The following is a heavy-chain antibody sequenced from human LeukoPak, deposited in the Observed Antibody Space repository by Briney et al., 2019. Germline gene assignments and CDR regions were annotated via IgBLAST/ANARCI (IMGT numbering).Heavy chain of an antibody. J-gene: IGHJ4*02. V-gene: IGHV3-53*01. D-gene: IGHD3-10*01. CDR3: ASGGLGARKYYSDPFHY. Sequence: GESLRLSCAASGFTVSSNYMSWVRQAPGKGLEWVLIIYSAGSTYYADSVRGRFTISRDSSKNTVCLQMNSLRAEDTAVYYCASGGLGARKYYSDPFHYWGQGTLVTVSS. CDR1: GFTVSSNY. CDR2: IYSAGST.